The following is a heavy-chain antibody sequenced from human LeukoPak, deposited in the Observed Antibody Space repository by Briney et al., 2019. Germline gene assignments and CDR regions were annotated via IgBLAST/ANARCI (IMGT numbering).Heavy chain of an antibody. J-gene: IGHJ6*02. CDR1: GFTFSSYA. D-gene: IGHD6-13*01. CDR3: ARVGYTSYYYYGMDV. V-gene: IGHV3-64*01. Sequence: PAGSLRLSCAASGFTFSSYAMHWVRQAPGKGLEYVSAISSNGGSTYYANSVKGRFTISRDNSKNTLYLQMGSLRAEDMAVYYCARVGYTSYYYYGMDVWGQGTTVTVSS. CDR2: ISSNGGST.